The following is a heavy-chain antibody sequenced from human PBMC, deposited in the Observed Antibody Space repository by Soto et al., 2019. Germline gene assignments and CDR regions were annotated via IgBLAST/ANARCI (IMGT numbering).Heavy chain of an antibody. J-gene: IGHJ6*02. V-gene: IGHV3-11*01. CDR1: GFTFSDYY. CDR2: ISYSGRTI. Sequence: QVQLVESGGGLVKPGGSLRLSCAASGFTFSDYYMSWIRQAPGKGLEWVSYISYSGRTIYYADSVKGRFTISRDNAKSSLYLQMNSLRAEETAVYYCARVTDEGYGMDVWGQGTTVTVSS. CDR3: ARVTDEGYGMDV.